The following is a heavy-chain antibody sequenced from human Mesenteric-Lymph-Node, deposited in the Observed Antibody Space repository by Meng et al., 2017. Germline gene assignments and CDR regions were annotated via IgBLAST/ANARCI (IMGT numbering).Heavy chain of an antibody. Sequence: SGLTLAILTHTLSLPCPFSGFSLSTSGMRARWIRHPPGKALVWLARIDWADDKFYSTSLKTWLTICKDNSKNQVVLTMTNVDPVDTATYYCARSGGYNYYDFDDWGQGTLVTVSS. CDR2: IDWADDK. CDR1: GFSLSTSGMR. CDR3: ARSGGYNYYDFDD. J-gene: IGHJ4*02. V-gene: IGHV2-70*04. D-gene: IGHD5-24*01.